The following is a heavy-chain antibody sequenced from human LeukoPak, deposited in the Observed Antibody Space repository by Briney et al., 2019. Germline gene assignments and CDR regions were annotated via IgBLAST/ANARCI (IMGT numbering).Heavy chain of an antibody. CDR3: SRITTNGYFEY. CDR2: IRWDDER. J-gene: IGHJ4*02. D-gene: IGHD1-1*01. V-gene: IGHV3-7*01. Sequence: PGGSLRLSCSASGFTFSSFWMGWVRQAPGKGLEWVASIRWDDERHHVDSVTGRFSVSRGNAKNSLYLQMNSLRAEDTAVYFCSRITTNGYFEYWGQGALVTVSS. CDR1: GFTFSSFW.